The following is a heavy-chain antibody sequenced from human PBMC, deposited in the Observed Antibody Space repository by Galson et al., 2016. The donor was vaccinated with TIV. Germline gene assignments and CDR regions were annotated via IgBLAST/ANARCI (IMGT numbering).Heavy chain of an antibody. Sequence: SVKVSCKASGYSFTGYYMHWVRQAPGQGLEWLGRINPSNDVTDYAQNFQGRVTLTRDTSITTVYMELGSLRSEDTAIYYCARAGVGAARDGGDYWGQGTLVTVSS. CDR3: ARAGVGAARDGGDY. D-gene: IGHD6-6*01. CDR2: INPSNDVT. V-gene: IGHV1-2*06. CDR1: GYSFTGYY. J-gene: IGHJ4*02.